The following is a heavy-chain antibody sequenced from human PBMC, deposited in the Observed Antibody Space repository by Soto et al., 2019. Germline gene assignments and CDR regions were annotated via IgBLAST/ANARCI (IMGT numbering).Heavy chain of an antibody. J-gene: IGHJ5*02. CDR2: ISNYNGDT. CDR1: GYTFTRYS. Sequence: ASVKVSCKASGYTFTRYSINWVRQAPGQGLEWVGWISNYNGDTKYAEKFQGRVTLTTDTSTTTTYMDLRSLTSDDTAVYFCARGDSTGSPTGWFDPWGQGTMVTVYS. CDR3: ARGDSTGSPTGWFDP. V-gene: IGHV1-18*04. D-gene: IGHD6-19*01.